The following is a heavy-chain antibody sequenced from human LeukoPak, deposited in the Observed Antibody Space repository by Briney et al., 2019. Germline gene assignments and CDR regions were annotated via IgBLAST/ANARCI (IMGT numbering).Heavy chain of an antibody. Sequence: GASVTVSCKASGYTFTSYGISWVRQAPGQGLEWMGWISAYNGNTNYAQKLQGRVTMTTDTSTSTAYMGLRSLRSDDTAVYYCARDFRITMVRGVIILPGYWGQGTLVTVS. CDR1: GYTFTSYG. CDR3: ARDFRITMVRGVIILPGY. CDR2: ISAYNGNT. J-gene: IGHJ4*02. V-gene: IGHV1-18*01. D-gene: IGHD3-10*01.